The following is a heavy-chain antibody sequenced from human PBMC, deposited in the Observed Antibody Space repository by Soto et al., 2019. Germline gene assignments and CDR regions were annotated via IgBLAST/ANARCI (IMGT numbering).Heavy chain of an antibody. V-gene: IGHV1-2*04. D-gene: IGHD5-12*01. J-gene: IGHJ5*02. CDR1: GYTFTGYY. CDR2: INPNSGGT. Sequence: QVQLVQSGAEVKKPGASVKVSCKASGYTFTGYYMHWVRQAPGQGLEWMGWINPNSGGTNYAQKFQGWVTMTSDTSISTAYMELSRLRADDTAVYYCAREANIVATILARQKPFDPWGQGTLVTVSS. CDR3: AREANIVATILARQKPFDP.